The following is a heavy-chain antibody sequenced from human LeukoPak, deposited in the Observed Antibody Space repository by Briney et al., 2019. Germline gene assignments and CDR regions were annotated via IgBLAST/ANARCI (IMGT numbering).Heavy chain of an antibody. Sequence: PSVNLSCKASGYTFTNYYIHWVRHAPGHGLEWLGISNPSGDSTNYAQKFQGRDTMNRDTSTSTVYMDLSSLRSEHTAVYYCERWTTTFLDYWGQGTLVTVSS. V-gene: IGHV1-46*01. J-gene: IGHJ4*02. CDR1: GYTFTNYY. CDR3: ERWTTTFLDY. CDR2: SNPSGDST. D-gene: IGHD1-1*01.